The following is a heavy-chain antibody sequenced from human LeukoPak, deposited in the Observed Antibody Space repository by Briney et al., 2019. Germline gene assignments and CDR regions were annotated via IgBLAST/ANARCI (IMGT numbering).Heavy chain of an antibody. CDR2: INYSGST. J-gene: IGHJ4*02. D-gene: IGHD3-10*01. CDR3: ARGYGSGSHYPY. Sequence: SETLSLTCAVSGGSISSYYWSWIRQPPGKGLEWIGYINYSGSTNYNPSLKSRVTISVDTSKKQFSLKLSSVTAADTAVYFCARGYGSGSHYPYWGQGTLVTVSS. CDR1: GGSISSYY. V-gene: IGHV4-59*01.